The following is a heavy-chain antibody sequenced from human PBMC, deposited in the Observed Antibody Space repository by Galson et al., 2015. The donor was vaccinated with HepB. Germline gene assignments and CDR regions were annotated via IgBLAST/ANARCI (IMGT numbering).Heavy chain of an antibody. CDR2: IGSDGSTR. J-gene: IGHJ4*02. V-gene: IGHV3-30*02. CDR1: GFTFSSYA. Sequence: SLRLSCAASGFTFSSYAMDWVRQVPGKGLEWVAFIGSDGSTRSYADSVKGRFTISRDKSKNTLYVQMDSLRAEDTAVYYCATGADYCFVNWCQVTLVTVSS. CDR3: ATGADYCFVN.